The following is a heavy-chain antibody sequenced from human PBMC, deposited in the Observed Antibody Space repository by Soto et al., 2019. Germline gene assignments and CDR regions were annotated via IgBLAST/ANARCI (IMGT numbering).Heavy chain of an antibody. CDR2: IYSSGTT. Sequence: QVQLQQSGPGLVKPSETLSLTCTVSGISIDNYYCSWIRQSAGKGLEWIGRIYSSGTTNYNPSLKSRVTMSVDMSKSQFSLNVRSVTAAETAVYYCVRDVGGSGWFAPWGQGTLVTVSS. CDR1: GISIDNYY. J-gene: IGHJ5*02. CDR3: VRDVGGSGWFAP. V-gene: IGHV4-4*07.